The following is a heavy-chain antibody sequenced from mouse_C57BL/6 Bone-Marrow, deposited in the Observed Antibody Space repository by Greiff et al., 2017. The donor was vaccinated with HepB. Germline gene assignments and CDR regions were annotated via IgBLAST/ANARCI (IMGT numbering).Heavy chain of an antibody. CDR3: TTDDGYSSY. CDR2: IDLENGDT. J-gene: IGHJ2*01. CDR1: GFNIKDDY. Sequence: EVKLQESGAELVRPGASVKLSCTASGFNIKDDYMHWVQQRPEQGLEWIGWIDLENGDTEYASKFQGRATITADTSSNTAYLQLSSLTSEDTAVYYGTTDDGYSSYWGQGTTLTVSS. V-gene: IGHV14-4*01. D-gene: IGHD2-3*01.